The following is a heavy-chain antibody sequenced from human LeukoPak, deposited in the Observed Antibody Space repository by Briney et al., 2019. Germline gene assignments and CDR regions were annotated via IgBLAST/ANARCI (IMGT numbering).Heavy chain of an antibody. Sequence: ASVKVSCKASGYTFTSYYMHWVRQAPGQGLEWMGIINASGGSTSYAQKFQGRVTMTRDMSTSTVYMELSSLRSEDTAVYYCARYIPLPDIVATAYPGYYFDYWGQGTLVTVSS. D-gene: IGHD5-12*01. J-gene: IGHJ4*02. CDR1: GYTFTSYY. CDR2: INASGGST. CDR3: ARYIPLPDIVATAYPGYYFDY. V-gene: IGHV1-46*01.